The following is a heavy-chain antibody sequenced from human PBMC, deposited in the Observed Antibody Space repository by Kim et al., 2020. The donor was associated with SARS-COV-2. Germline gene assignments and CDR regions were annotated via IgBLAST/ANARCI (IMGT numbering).Heavy chain of an antibody. CDR1: GFTFSSYG. CDR3: AKDSYCSSTSCSLGGMDV. D-gene: IGHD2-2*01. CDR2: ISYDGSNK. J-gene: IGHJ6*02. Sequence: GGSLRLSCAASGFTFSSYGMHWVRQAPGKGLEWVAVISYDGSNKYYADSVKGRFTISRDNSKNTLYLQMNSLRAEDTAVYYCAKDSYCSSTSCSLGGMDVWGQGTTVTVSS. V-gene: IGHV3-30*18.